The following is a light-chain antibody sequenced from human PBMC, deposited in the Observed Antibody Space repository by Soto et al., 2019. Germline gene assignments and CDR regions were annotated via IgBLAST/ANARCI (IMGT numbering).Light chain of an antibody. CDR2: QDS. CDR3: QAWDTSTVV. V-gene: IGLV3-1*01. Sequence: SYELTQPPSVSVSPGQTASITCSGDKLGNKYVSWYQQKPGQSPVLVMYQDSKRPSGIPERFSGSNSGNAATLTISGTQTMDEADYYCQAWDTSTVVFGGGTQLTVL. J-gene: IGLJ2*01. CDR1: KLGNKY.